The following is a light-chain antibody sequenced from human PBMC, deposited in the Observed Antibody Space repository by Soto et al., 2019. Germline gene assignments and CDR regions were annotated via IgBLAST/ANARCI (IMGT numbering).Light chain of an antibody. Sequence: DIQMTQSPSTLAASVGDRVTITCRASQSISSYVNWYQQKPGKAPNLLIYTASSLQSGVPSRFSGSGSGTDFTLTISSLQPEDFATYYCQQSFSTPPTFGQGTRLDIK. J-gene: IGKJ5*01. V-gene: IGKV1-39*01. CDR2: TAS. CDR3: QQSFSTPPT. CDR1: QSISSY.